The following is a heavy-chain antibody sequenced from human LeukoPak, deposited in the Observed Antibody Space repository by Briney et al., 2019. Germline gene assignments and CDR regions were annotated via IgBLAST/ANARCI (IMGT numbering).Heavy chain of an antibody. D-gene: IGHD3-10*01. J-gene: IGHJ4*02. CDR1: EFIVSINY. Sequence: GGSLRLSCAASEFIVSINYMTWVRQAPGKGLEWVSAISGSGCSTYYADSVKGRFTISRDISKNTLYLQMNSLRAEDTAVYYCARVVPPTDYGSGSYFWDPYYFDYWGQGTLVTVSS. CDR2: ISGSGCST. CDR3: ARVVPPTDYGSGSYFWDPYYFDY. V-gene: IGHV3-23*01.